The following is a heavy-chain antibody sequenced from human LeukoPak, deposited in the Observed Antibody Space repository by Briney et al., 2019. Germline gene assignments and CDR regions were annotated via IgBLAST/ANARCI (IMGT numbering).Heavy chain of an antibody. CDR3: AIRHTVYGEEDY. CDR1: GYTLTELS. V-gene: IGHV1-24*01. Sequence: ASVKVSCTVSGYTLTELSMHWVRQAPGKGLEWMGGFDPEDGETIYAQKFQGRVTMTEDTSTDTAYMELSSLRSEDTAVYYCAIRHTVYGEEDYWGQGTLVTVSS. J-gene: IGHJ4*02. CDR2: FDPEDGET. D-gene: IGHD4-17*01.